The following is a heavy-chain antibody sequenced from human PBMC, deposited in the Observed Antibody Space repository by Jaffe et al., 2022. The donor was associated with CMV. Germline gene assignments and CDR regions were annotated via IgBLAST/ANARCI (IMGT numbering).Heavy chain of an antibody. CDR3: ARVGYSGSAQSAFDI. CDR2: IYYSGTT. J-gene: IGHJ3*02. Sequence: QVQLQESGPGLVKPSETLSLTCTVSGGFIKYYYWSWIRQSPGKGLEWIGYIYYSGTTNYNPSLKSRVTISVDTSKNQFSLNLSSVTAADTAVYYCARVGYSGSAQSAFDIWGQGTMVTVSS. CDR1: GGFIKYYY. D-gene: IGHD5-12*01. V-gene: IGHV4-59*01.